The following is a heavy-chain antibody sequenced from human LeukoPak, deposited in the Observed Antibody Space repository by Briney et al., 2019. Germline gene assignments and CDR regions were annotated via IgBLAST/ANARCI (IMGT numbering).Heavy chain of an antibody. CDR1: GGSINSYY. J-gene: IGHJ4*02. D-gene: IGHD3-22*01. V-gene: IGHV4-59*12. CDR2: IYYSGST. CDR3: ARDSRNVYYYDSSGTYFDY. Sequence: SETLSLTCTVSGGSINSYYWSWIRQPPGKGLEWIGHIYYSGSTYYDPSLKSRVTISVDTSKNQFSLKLSSVTAADTAVYYCARDSRNVYYYDSSGTYFDYWGQGTLVTVPS.